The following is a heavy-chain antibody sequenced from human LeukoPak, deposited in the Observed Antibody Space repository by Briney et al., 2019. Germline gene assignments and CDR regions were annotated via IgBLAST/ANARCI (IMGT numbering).Heavy chain of an antibody. CDR3: TSRVVTTNDY. V-gene: IGHV3-15*01. CDR1: GFTFSNAW. J-gene: IGHJ4*02. D-gene: IGHD2-21*02. Sequence: GGSLRLSCAASGFTFSNAWMNWVRQAPGKGLEWVGRIQKKTEDETTEYAAPVKGRFIISRDDSKNMLYLQMNSLETDDTAVYYCTSRVVTTNDYWGREPWSPSPQ. CDR2: IQKKTEDETT.